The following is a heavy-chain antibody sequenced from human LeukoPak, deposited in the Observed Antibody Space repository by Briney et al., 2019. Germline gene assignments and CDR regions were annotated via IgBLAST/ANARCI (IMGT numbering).Heavy chain of an antibody. CDR3: ARTPWIQLWLGQDYYYYMDV. Sequence: SETLSLTCAVSGGSISSGGYSWSWIRQPPGKGLEWIGYIYYSGSTNYNPSLKSRVTISVDTSKNQFSLKLSSVTAADTAVYYCARTPWIQLWLGQDYYYYMDVWGKGTTVTVSS. CDR2: IYYSGST. D-gene: IGHD5-18*01. CDR1: GGSISSGGYS. V-gene: IGHV4-61*08. J-gene: IGHJ6*03.